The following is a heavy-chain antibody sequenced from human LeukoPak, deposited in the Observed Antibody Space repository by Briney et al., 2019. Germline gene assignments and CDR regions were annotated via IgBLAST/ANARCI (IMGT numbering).Heavy chain of an antibody. D-gene: IGHD6-6*01. CDR1: GFTVSSNY. V-gene: IGHV3-53*01. CDR2: IYSGGST. J-gene: IGHJ4*02. Sequence: GGSLRLSCAASGFTVSSNYMSWVRQAPGKGLEWVSVIYSGGSTYYADSVQGRFTISRDNSKNTLYLQMNSLSAEDTAVYYCARGPLAARPYWGQGTLVTVSS. CDR3: ARGPLAARPY.